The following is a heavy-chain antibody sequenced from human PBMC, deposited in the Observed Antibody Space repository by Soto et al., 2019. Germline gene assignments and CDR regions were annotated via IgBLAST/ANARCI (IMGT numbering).Heavy chain of an antibody. CDR3: AKERGGIVVVVAATHDY. D-gene: IGHD2-15*01. Sequence: EVQLLESGGGLVQPGGSLRLSCAASGFTFSSYAMSWVRQAPGKGLEWVSAISGSGGSTYYTDSVKGRFTISRDNPKNTLYLQMNSLRAEETAVYYCAKERGGIVVVVAATHDYWGQGTLVTVSS. J-gene: IGHJ4*02. CDR1: GFTFSSYA. CDR2: ISGSGGST. V-gene: IGHV3-23*01.